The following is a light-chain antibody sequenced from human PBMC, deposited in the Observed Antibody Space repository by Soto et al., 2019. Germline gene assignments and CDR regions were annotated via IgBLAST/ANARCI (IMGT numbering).Light chain of an antibody. J-gene: IGKJ5*01. CDR2: GAS. V-gene: IGKV3-20*01. CDR1: QSISSTS. Sequence: IVSTPSPGTLSLSLGERATLSCRASQSISSTSLAWYQQKPGQAPRLLIYGASTRATGIPDRFSGSESGTDFTLTISRLEPEDFVVYYCQQYGNSPFTFGQGTRLEIK. CDR3: QQYGNSPFT.